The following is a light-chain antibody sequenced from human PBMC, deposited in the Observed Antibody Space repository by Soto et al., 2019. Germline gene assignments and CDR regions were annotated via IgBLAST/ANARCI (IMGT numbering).Light chain of an antibody. J-gene: IGKJ5*01. V-gene: IGKV3-20*01. CDR2: GAS. CDR3: QHYDSLPIT. CDR1: QSVSSSY. Sequence: EIVLTQSPGTLSLSPGERATLSCRASQSVSSSYLAWYQQKPGQPRRLLIYGASSRATGIPDRFSGSGSGTDFTLTISRLEPEDFAVFYCQHYDSLPITFGQGTRLEIK.